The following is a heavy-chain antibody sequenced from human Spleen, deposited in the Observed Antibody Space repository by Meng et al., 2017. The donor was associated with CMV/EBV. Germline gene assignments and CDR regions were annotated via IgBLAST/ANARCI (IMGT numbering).Heavy chain of an antibody. CDR2: IYTSWSN. J-gene: IGHJ4*02. Sequence: LHEAGSGQVTSSETMCSSCSVCSCCNSSSYCRWTRRQGGEGIEWIGRIYTSWSNNYLPTLMSRATMSVDTSKYQFSMTVSSATAADTAVYYCVSDSHWVDYWGQGTLVTVSS. CDR3: VSDSHWVDY. CDR1: SCCNSSSY. V-gene: IGHV4-4*07. D-gene: IGHD3-16*01.